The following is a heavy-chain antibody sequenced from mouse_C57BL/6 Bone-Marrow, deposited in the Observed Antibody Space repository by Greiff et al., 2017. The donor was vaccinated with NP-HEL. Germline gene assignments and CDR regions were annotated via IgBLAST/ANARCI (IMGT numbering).Heavy chain of an antibody. CDR3: ASGSIYSGFAY. J-gene: IGHJ3*01. Sequence: QVQLKESGPGLVAPSKSLSITCTVSGFSLTSYGVDWVRQSPGKGLEWLGVIWGVGSPNYNSAPKSRLSISKDNSKSQVILKMNSLQTDDAATYYCASGSIYSGFAYWGQGTLVTVSA. D-gene: IGHD1-3*01. CDR1: GFSLTSYG. CDR2: IWGVGSP. V-gene: IGHV2-6*01.